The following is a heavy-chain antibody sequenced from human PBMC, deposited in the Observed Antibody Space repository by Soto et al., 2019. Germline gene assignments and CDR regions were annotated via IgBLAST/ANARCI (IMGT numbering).Heavy chain of an antibody. CDR3: AREGGITMIVEYYYYGMDV. CDR2: IIPIFGTA. Sequence: ASVKVSCKASGGTFSSYAISWVRQAPGQGLEWMGGIIPIFGTANYAQKFQGRVTMTRDTSISTAYMELSRLRSDDTAVYYCAREGGITMIVEYYYYGMDVWGQGTTVTVSS. V-gene: IGHV1-69*05. J-gene: IGHJ6*02. D-gene: IGHD3-22*01. CDR1: GGTFSSYA.